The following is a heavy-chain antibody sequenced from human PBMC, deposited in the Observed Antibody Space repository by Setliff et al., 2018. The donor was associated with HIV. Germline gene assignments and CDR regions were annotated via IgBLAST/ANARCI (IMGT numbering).Heavy chain of an antibody. CDR1: GYTFTDYY. Sequence: ASVKVSCKASGYTFTDYYMHWVRQAPGQGLEWMGWINPNSGGTNYAQKFQGRVTMTRDTSISTAYMELSRLRSDDTAVYYCARDNYDSSGYCSHWGQGTLVTVSS. CDR3: ARDNYDSSGYCSH. CDR2: INPNSGGT. D-gene: IGHD3-22*01. J-gene: IGHJ4*02. V-gene: IGHV1-2*02.